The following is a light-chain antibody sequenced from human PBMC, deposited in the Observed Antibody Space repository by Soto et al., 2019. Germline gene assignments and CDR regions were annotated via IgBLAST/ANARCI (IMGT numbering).Light chain of an antibody. CDR2: AAS. CDR1: QSISSY. CDR3: QQSYSTPFT. Sequence: GDRVTITCRASQSISSYLNWYQQKPGKAPKLLIYAASSLQSGVPSRFSGSGSGTDFTLTISSLQPEDFETYYCQQSYSTPFTLGPGTKVDIK. J-gene: IGKJ3*01. V-gene: IGKV1-39*01.